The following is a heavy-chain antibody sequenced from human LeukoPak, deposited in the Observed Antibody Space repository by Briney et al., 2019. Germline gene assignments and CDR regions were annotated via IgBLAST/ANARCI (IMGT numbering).Heavy chain of an antibody. CDR2: INGDGSST. CDR1: GFTLSSYW. Sequence: GGSLRLSCAASGFTLSSYWMHWVRQAPGKGLVWVSRINGDGSSTSYADSVKGRFTISRDNAKNTLYLQMNSLRAEDTAVYYCARVPGETTLDAFDIWGQGTMVTVSS. J-gene: IGHJ3*02. D-gene: IGHD3-10*01. V-gene: IGHV3-74*01. CDR3: ARVPGETTLDAFDI.